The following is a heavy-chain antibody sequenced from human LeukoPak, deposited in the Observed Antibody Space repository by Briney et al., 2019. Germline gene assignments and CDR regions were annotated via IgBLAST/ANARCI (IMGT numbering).Heavy chain of an antibody. CDR3: ARPRPSMVRGAAFDY. Sequence: SETLSLTCAVYGGSFSGYYWSWIRQPPGKGLEWIGEINHSGSTNYNPSLKSRVTISVDTSKNQFSLKLSSVTAADTAVYYCARPRPSMVRGAAFDYWGQGTLVTVSS. CDR1: GGSFSGYY. CDR2: INHSGST. J-gene: IGHJ4*02. V-gene: IGHV4-34*01. D-gene: IGHD3-10*01.